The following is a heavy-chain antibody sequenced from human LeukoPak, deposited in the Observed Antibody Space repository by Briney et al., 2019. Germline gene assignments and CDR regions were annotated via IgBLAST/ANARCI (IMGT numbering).Heavy chain of an antibody. J-gene: IGHJ4*02. CDR1: GYMFTESP. CDR2: FDPADGEP. D-gene: IGHD2-2*01. V-gene: IGHV1-24*01. Sequence: GASVKVSCKVSGYMFTESPIHWVRQTPAIGLEWMGGFDPADGEPVYAKNFKDRLTMTEDTSTETAYMELRGLGSEDTAVYSCTAGPDCSSTSCLFEFWGQGTLVTVSS. CDR3: TAGPDCSSTSCLFEF.